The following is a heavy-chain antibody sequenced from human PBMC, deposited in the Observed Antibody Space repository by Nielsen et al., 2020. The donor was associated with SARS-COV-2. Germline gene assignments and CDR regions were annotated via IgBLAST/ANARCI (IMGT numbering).Heavy chain of an antibody. CDR2: IKQDGSEK. D-gene: IGHD3-10*01. CDR1: GFTFSSYW. J-gene: IGHJ5*02. Sequence: GGSLRLSCAASGFTFSSYWMNWVRQAPGKGLEWVANIKQDGSEKYYGDSVKGRFTISRDNAKNSLYLQMNSLRAEDTALYYCAKALGFGSNWFDPWGQGTLVTVSS. V-gene: IGHV3-7*03. CDR3: AKALGFGSNWFDP.